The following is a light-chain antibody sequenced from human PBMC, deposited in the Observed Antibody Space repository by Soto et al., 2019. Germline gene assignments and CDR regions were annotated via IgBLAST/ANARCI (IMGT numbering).Light chain of an antibody. Sequence: EIVLTQSPGTLSLSPGERATLSCRASQSVSSSYLAWYQQKPGQAPRLLIYGASRRATGIPDRFSGSGSGTEFTLTITRLEPKDFAVYYCQQYGGSPPWAFGQGTQVEIK. V-gene: IGKV3-20*01. CDR2: GAS. CDR3: QQYGGSPPWA. CDR1: QSVSSSY. J-gene: IGKJ1*01.